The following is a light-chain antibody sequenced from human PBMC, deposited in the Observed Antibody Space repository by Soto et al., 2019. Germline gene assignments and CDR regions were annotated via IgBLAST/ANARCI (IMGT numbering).Light chain of an antibody. CDR3: QQYNSYAT. V-gene: IGKV1-5*03. CDR1: QSLSSW. Sequence: DIQMTQSPSTLSASVGDRVTITCRASQSLSSWLAWYQQKPGKAPKLLIYKASFLESGVPSRFSGSGSGTEFTLTISSLQPDDVATYYCQQYNSYATFGRGTKVEIK. CDR2: KAS. J-gene: IGKJ1*01.